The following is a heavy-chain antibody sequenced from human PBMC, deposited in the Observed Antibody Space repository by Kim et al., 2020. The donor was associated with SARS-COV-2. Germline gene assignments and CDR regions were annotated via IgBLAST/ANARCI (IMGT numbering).Heavy chain of an antibody. J-gene: IGHJ5*02. V-gene: IGHV1-69*06. CDR2: IIPIFGTA. D-gene: IGHD2-2*01. Sequence: SVKVSCKASGGTFSSYAISWLRQAPGQGLEWMGGIIPIFGTANYAQKFQGRVTITADKSTSTAYMELSSLRAEDTAVYYCARQTRGTYCSSTRCYQRGWFDPWGQGTLVTVSS. CDR3: ARQTRGTYCSSTRCYQRGWFDP. CDR1: GGTFSSYA.